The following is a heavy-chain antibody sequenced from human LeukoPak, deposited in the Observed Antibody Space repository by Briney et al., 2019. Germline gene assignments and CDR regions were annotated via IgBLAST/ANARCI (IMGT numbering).Heavy chain of an antibody. V-gene: IGHV3-43*01. CDR1: GVTFEDYT. D-gene: IGHD6-6*01. Sequence: GGSLRLSCAASGVTFEDYTMHWVRQAPGKGLEWVSLISWDGGSTYYADSVKGRFTISRDNSKDSLYLQMNSLSTEDTALYYCAKDGGSSSSWYYFDYWGQGTLVTVSS. CDR2: ISWDGGST. CDR3: AKDGGSSSSWYYFDY. J-gene: IGHJ4*02.